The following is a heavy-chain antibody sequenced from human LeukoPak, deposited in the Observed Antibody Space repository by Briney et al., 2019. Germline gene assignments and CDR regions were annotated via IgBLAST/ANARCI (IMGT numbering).Heavy chain of an antibody. CDR2: INHSGST. D-gene: IGHD5-18*01. Sequence: PSETLSLTCAVYGGSFSGYYWSWIRQPPGEGLEWIGEINHSGSTNYNPSLKSRVTISVDTSKNQFSLKLSSVTAADTAVYYCARGFRRGYSYDRRGYYFDYWGQGTLVTVSS. V-gene: IGHV4-34*01. CDR3: ARGFRRGYSYDRRGYYFDY. CDR1: GGSFSGYY. J-gene: IGHJ4*02.